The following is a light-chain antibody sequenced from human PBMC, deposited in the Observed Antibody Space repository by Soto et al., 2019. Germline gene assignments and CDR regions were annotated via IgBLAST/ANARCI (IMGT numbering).Light chain of an antibody. V-gene: IGLV2-14*01. Sequence: QSVLTQPVSVSGSPGQSITISCTGTSSDVGGYKFVSWYQQHPGTAPKPIIYEVSNRPSGVSHRFSGSKSGNTATLTISGLQAEDEADYYCSSYTTTSTLEVFGGGTKLTVL. CDR2: EVS. CDR1: SSDVGGYKF. CDR3: SSYTTTSTLEV. J-gene: IGLJ3*02.